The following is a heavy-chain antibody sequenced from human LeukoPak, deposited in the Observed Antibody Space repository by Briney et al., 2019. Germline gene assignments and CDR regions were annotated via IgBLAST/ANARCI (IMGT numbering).Heavy chain of an antibody. V-gene: IGHV3-23*01. CDR1: GFTFSSYA. Sequence: GGSLRLSCAASGFTFSSYAMSWVRQAPGKGLEWVSAISGSGGSTYYADSVKGRFTISRDNSKNTLYLQMNSLGAEDTAVYYCAKDFYFTSSGSYKDDYWGQGTLVTVSS. J-gene: IGHJ4*02. CDR3: AKDFYFTSSGSYKDDY. D-gene: IGHD3-10*01. CDR2: ISGSGGST.